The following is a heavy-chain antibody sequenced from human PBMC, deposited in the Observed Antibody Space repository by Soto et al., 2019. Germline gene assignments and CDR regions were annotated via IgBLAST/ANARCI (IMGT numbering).Heavy chain of an antibody. CDR2: ISAYNGNT. Sequence: VASVKVSCKASGYTFTSYGISWVRQAPGQRLEWMGWISAYNGNTNYAQKLQGRVTMTTDTSTSTAYMELRSLRSDDTAVYYCASYCSSTSCYTPLYYYYGMDVWGQGTTVTAP. CDR3: ASYCSSTSCYTPLYYYYGMDV. D-gene: IGHD2-2*02. J-gene: IGHJ6*02. CDR1: GYTFTSYG. V-gene: IGHV1-18*01.